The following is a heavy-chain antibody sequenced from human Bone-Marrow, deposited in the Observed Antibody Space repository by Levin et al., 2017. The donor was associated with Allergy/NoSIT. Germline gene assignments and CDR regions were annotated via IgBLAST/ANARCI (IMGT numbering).Heavy chain of an antibody. CDR2: INPNSGGT. Sequence: ASVKVSCKASGYTFTGYYMHWVRQAPGQGLEWMGWINPNSGGTNYAQKFQGRVTMTRDTSISTAYMELSRLRSDDTAVYYCARGVGAHERNWFDPWGQGTLVTVSS. J-gene: IGHJ5*02. V-gene: IGHV1-2*02. D-gene: IGHD1-26*01. CDR3: ARGVGAHERNWFDP. CDR1: GYTFTGYY.